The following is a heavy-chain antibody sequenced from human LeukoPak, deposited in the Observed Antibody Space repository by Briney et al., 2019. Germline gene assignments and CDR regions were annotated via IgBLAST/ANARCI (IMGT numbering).Heavy chain of an antibody. J-gene: IGHJ6*03. CDR1: GSTFSSYA. CDR2: ISMNGGST. Sequence: GGSLRLSWAAAGSTFSSYAMHSVRQAPGKGLEYVTAISMNGGSTYYATSVKGRFTISRHNSKNTLYLQMGSLSAEDMAVYYCARGGDGYNPPGTYYMDVWGKGTTVTVSS. D-gene: IGHD5-24*01. V-gene: IGHV3-64*01. CDR3: ARGGDGYNPPGTYYMDV.